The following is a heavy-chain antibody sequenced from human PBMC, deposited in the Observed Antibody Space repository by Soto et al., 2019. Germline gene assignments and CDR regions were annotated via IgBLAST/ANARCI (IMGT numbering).Heavy chain of an antibody. Sequence: QVQLQESGPGLVKPTGNLSITCTVSGGSISRYYWSWIRQPPGKGLEWIGYIYYSGSTNYNPSLKSRVTISVDTSKNQFSLELSCVTAAAPAVYSCARGTWLGCKPNGYWGQGTMVTVSS. CDR1: GGSISRYY. CDR2: IYYSGST. D-gene: IGHD3-22*01. V-gene: IGHV4-59*01. J-gene: IGHJ4*02. CDR3: ARGTWLGCKPNGY.